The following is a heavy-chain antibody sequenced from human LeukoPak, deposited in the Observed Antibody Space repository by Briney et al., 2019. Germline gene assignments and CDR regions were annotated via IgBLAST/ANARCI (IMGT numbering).Heavy chain of an antibody. CDR1: CGPLRRFY. D-gene: IGHD3-10*01. CDR2: IYFSGGT. Sequence: PSETLSPPLTVSCGPLRRFYRSWVRPPPRKGLAWIGGIYFSGGTNYNPSLKSRVTISVDTSKNQFSLKLSSVTAADTAVYYCARQILRIANRITMVRGVSPARYFDLWGRGTLVTVSS. CDR3: ARQILRIANRITMVRGVSPARYFDL. V-gene: IGHV4-59*08. J-gene: IGHJ2*01.